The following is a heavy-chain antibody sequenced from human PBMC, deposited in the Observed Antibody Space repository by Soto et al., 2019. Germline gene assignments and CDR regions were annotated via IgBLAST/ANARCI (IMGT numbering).Heavy chain of an antibody. D-gene: IGHD2-2*02. Sequence: SETLSLTCLVSGYSITSDFYWGWIREPPGKGLEWIGSIYHSGTTYSDPSLKSRLTISVDTSKNQFSLMLTSVTAADTAVYYCVRIGRASTSFYSWLDPWGQGSLVTVYS. V-gene: IGHV4-38-2*01. CDR3: VRIGRASTSFYSWLDP. CDR1: GYSITSDFY. J-gene: IGHJ5*02. CDR2: IYHSGTT.